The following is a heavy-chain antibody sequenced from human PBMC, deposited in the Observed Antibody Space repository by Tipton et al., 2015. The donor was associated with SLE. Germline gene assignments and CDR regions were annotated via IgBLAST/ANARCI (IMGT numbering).Heavy chain of an antibody. CDR2: IDWDGDT. J-gene: IGHJ4*02. D-gene: IGHD3-3*02. V-gene: IGHV2-70*01. CDR3: ARSKGQFWSGQVDS. Sequence: LVKPTQTLTLTCTLSGSSVSASGMCVNWFRQSPGKALEWLALIDWDGDTYYSSFLKTRLTVSRDTSENQVVLAMTNMDPVDTATYYCARSKGQFWSGQVDSWGPGTLVTVSS. CDR1: GSSVSASGMC.